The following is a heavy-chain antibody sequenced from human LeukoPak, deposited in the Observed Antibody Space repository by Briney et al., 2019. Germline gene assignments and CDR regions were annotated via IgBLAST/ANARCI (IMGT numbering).Heavy chain of an antibody. CDR1: RYTFSSYY. CDR3: ARDLSYYDSSGYSLYAFDI. CDR2: INPSGGST. D-gene: IGHD3-22*01. Sequence: ASVKVSCKASRYTFSSYYIHWVRQAPGQGLEWMGIINPSGGSTSYAQKFQGRVTMTRDTSTSTVYMELSSLRSEDTAVYYCARDLSYYDSSGYSLYAFDIWGQGTMVTVSS. V-gene: IGHV1-46*01. J-gene: IGHJ3*02.